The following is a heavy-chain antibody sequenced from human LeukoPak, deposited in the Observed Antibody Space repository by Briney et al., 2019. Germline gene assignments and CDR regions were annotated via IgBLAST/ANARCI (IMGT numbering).Heavy chain of an antibody. J-gene: IGHJ5*02. CDR3: ARAPYDILTGYSLNWFDP. Sequence: ASVKVSCKASGGTFSSYAMHWVRQAPGQRLEWMGWINGDNGNTKYSQKFQGRVTITRDTSAYTGYMELRGLSSADTAVYFCARAPYDILTGYSLNWFDPWGQGTLVTVSS. CDR1: GGTFSSYA. CDR2: INGDNGNT. V-gene: IGHV1-3*01. D-gene: IGHD3-9*01.